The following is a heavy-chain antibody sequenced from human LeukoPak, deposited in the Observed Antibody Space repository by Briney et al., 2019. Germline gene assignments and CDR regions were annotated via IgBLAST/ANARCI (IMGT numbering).Heavy chain of an antibody. CDR2: INPNSGGT. D-gene: IGHD2-15*01. CDR1: GYTFTGYY. V-gene: IGHV1-2*02. CDR3: ARRTHGSSYTFDY. J-gene: IGHJ4*02. Sequence: ASVKVSCKASGYTFTGYYIHWVRLAPGQGLEWMGWINPNSGGTNYAQKFQGRVTMTRDTSISTAYMELSRLRSDDTAVYYCARRTHGSSYTFDYWGQGTLVTVSS.